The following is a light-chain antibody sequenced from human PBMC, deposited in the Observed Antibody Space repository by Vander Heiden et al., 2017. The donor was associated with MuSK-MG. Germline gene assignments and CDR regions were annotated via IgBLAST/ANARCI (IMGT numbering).Light chain of an antibody. CDR1: QIISKY. CDR2: AAS. Sequence: DIQLTQSPSSLSASVGDRVTITCRSGQIISKYVNWYQQKPGKAPTLLIYAASNLHSGVPSRFSGSGSGTDFTLTISRLQPDDFAIYFCQQHDSTPYIFGQGTRMEIK. J-gene: IGKJ2*01. V-gene: IGKV1-39*01. CDR3: QQHDSTPYI.